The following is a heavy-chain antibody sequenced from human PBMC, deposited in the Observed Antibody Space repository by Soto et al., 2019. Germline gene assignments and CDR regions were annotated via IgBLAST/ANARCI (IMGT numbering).Heavy chain of an antibody. CDR3: ARDGLGYCSGGSCYASKRPTSTYYFDY. CDR2: ISSSSSTI. Sequence: HPGGSLRLSCAASGFTFSRYNMNWVRQAPGQGLEWVSYISSSSSTIYYAGSVKGRFTISRDNAKNSLYLQMNSLRDEDTAVYYCARDGLGYCSGGSCYASKRPTSTYYFDYWGQGTLVTVSS. CDR1: GFTFSRYN. D-gene: IGHD2-15*01. V-gene: IGHV3-48*02. J-gene: IGHJ4*02.